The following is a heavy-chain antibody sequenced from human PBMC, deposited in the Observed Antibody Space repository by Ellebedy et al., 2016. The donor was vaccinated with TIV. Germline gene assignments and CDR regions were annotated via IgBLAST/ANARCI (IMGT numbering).Heavy chain of an antibody. V-gene: IGHV4-59*01. CDR3: ASSRERPLYWYFGL. CDR2: IYYSGYT. Sequence: MPSETLSLTCTVSGGSISSYYWSWIRQPPGKRLEWIASIYYSGYTNHNPSLKSRVTVSLDTSKNQFSLKLSSVTAADTAVYYCASSRERPLYWYFGLWGRGTLVTVSS. CDR1: GGSISSYY. D-gene: IGHD5-24*01. J-gene: IGHJ2*01.